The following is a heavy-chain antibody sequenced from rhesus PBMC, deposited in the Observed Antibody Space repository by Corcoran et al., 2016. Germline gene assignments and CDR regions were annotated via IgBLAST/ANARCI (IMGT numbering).Heavy chain of an antibody. CDR2: INGYSGTT. Sequence: QVQLQESGPGLVKPSETLFLTCTVSGGSFRSYWWNWIRQPPGKGLEWIGEINGYSGTTYSNPSLHSRVTISKDVSRNQFSLKLTSVTAADTAVYYCTSPVRYRFDVWGPGVLVSVSS. CDR3: TSPVRYRFDV. CDR1: GGSFRSYW. J-gene: IGHJ5-1*01. V-gene: IGHV4-80*01.